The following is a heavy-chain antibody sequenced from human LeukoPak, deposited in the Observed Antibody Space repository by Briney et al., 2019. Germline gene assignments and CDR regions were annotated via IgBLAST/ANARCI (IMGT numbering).Heavy chain of an antibody. V-gene: IGHV4-39*01. J-gene: IGHJ6*02. D-gene: IGHD6-13*01. CDR2: IYYSGST. CDR1: GGSIRSSYYY. CDR3: AAHEAYSSSWPLYYYYYYGMDV. Sequence: PSETLSLTCTVSGGSIRSSYYYWGWIRQPPGKGLEWIGSIYYSGSTYYNPSLKSRVTISVDTSKNQFSLKLSSVTAADTAVYYCAAHEAYSSSWPLYYYYYYGMDVWGQGTTVTVSS.